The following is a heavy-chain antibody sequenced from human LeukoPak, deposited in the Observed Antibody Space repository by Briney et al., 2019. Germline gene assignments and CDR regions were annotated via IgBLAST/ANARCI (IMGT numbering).Heavy chain of an antibody. CDR3: ARKVGGIVGASPFGYFDY. J-gene: IGHJ4*02. CDR2: IIPIFGTA. Sequence: SVKVSCKASGYTFSSYAMNWVRQAPGQGLEWMGGIIPIFGTANYAQKFQGRVTITADESTSTAYMELSSLRSEDTAVYYCARKVGGIVGASPFGYFDYWGQGTLVTVSS. D-gene: IGHD1-26*01. CDR1: GYTFSSYA. V-gene: IGHV1-69*13.